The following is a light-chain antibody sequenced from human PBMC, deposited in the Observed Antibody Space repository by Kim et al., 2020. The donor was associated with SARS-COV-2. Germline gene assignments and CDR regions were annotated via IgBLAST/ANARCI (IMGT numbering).Light chain of an antibody. Sequence: SPGERATLSYRASQSVVSTNLAWYQQTPGQAPRLLIYGASNRATGISDRFSGSGSETDFTLTISRLEPEDFAVYYCQLSSSSLWTFGQGTKVDIK. CDR2: GAS. V-gene: IGKV3-20*01. CDR1: QSVVSTN. J-gene: IGKJ1*01. CDR3: QLSSSSLWT.